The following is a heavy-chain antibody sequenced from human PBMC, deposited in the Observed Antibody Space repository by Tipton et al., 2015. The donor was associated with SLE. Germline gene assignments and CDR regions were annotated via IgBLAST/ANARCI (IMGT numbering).Heavy chain of an antibody. CDR3: ARTSSPADLVRVHGDYMDV. J-gene: IGHJ6*03. D-gene: IGHD3-10*01. V-gene: IGHV4-39*07. CDR2: IHDSGST. Sequence: GLVKPSETLSLTCTVSGGSISSTGYYWGWIRQPPGKGLEWIGSIHDSGSTYYNPSLKSRVTISVDRSKNQFSLKLTSVTAADTAVYYCARTSSPADLVRVHGDYMDVWGKGTTVSVSS. CDR1: GGSISSTGYY.